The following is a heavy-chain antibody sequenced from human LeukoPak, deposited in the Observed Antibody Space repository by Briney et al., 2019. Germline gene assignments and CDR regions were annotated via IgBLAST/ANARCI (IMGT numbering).Heavy chain of an antibody. V-gene: IGHV3-11*01. J-gene: IGHJ4*02. Sequence: GGSLRLSCAASGFTFSDYYMSWIRPAPGKRLEWVSYISSSGSTIYYADSVKGRFTISRDNAKNSLYLQMNSLRAEDTAVYYCARDQYYDSSGYLGYWGQGTLVTVSS. D-gene: IGHD3-22*01. CDR2: ISSSGSTI. CDR3: ARDQYYDSSGYLGY. CDR1: GFTFSDYY.